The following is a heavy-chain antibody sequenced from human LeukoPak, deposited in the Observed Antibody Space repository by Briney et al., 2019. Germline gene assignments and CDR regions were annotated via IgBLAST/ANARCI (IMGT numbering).Heavy chain of an antibody. V-gene: IGHV3-15*01. Sequence: GGSLRLSCVVSGLTFSNTWMNWVRQAPGKGLEWVGRIKSKTDGGTIDYAAPVKGRFTISRDDSEDTLFLQMNSLRVEDTAVYFCASDQVSGVFDYWGQGARVTVS. CDR2: IKSKTDGGTI. CDR3: ASDQVSGVFDY. J-gene: IGHJ4*02. D-gene: IGHD5/OR15-5a*01. CDR1: GLTFSNTW.